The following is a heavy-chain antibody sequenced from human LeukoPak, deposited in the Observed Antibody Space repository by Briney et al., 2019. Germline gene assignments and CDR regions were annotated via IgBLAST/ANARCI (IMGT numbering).Heavy chain of an antibody. CDR3: ARDGSGSYEYYYYGMDV. V-gene: IGHV1-69*13. CDR2: IIPIFGTA. J-gene: IGHJ6*02. CDR1: GGTFSSYA. D-gene: IGHD3-10*01. Sequence: ASVKVSCKASGGTFSSYAISWVRQAPGQGLEWMGGIIPIFGTANYAQKFQGRVTITADESTSTAYMELSSLRSEDTAVYYCARDGSGSYEYYYYGMDVWGQGTTVTVSS.